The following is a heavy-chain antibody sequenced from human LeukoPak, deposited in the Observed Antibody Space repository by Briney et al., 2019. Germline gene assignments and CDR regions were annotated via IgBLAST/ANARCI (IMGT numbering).Heavy chain of an antibody. J-gene: IGHJ4*02. D-gene: IGHD2-15*01. CDR1: GYTFTGYW. CDR2: INPSGGST. Sequence: GASVKVSCKAFGYTFTGYWMHWVRQAPGQGPEWMGIINPSGGSTSYAQKFQGRVTMTRDMSTSTVYMELSSLRSEDTAVYYCSGGSLNPDYWGQGTLVTVSS. CDR3: SGGSLNPDY. V-gene: IGHV1-46*01.